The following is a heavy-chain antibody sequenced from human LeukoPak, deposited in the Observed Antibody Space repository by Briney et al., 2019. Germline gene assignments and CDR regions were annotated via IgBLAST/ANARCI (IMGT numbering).Heavy chain of an antibody. CDR2: IKQDGSEK. V-gene: IGHV3-7*04. CDR1: GFTFSTYW. CDR3: ARGGFYTDPDAFDV. Sequence: PGGSLRVSCAASGFTFSTYWMSWVRQAPGKGLEWVANIKQDGSEKYYVDSVKGRFTISRDNTKNSLSLQMNSLRVEDTAVYYFARGGFYTDPDAFDVWGQGTMVTVSS. J-gene: IGHJ3*01. D-gene: IGHD2/OR15-2a*01.